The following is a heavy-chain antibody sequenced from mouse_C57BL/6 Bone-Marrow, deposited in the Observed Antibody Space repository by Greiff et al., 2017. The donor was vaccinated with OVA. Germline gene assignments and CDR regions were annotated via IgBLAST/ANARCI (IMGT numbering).Heavy chain of an antibody. J-gene: IGHJ2*01. CDR3: VYYYEEDYFDY. V-gene: IGHV1-55*01. CDR1: GYTFTSYW. D-gene: IGHD1-1*01. CDR2: IYPGSGST. Sequence: VHVKQSGAELVKPGASVKMSCKASGYTFTSYWITWVKQRPGQGLEWIGDIYPGSGSTNYNEKFKSKATLTVDTSSSTAYMQLSSLTSEDSAVYYCVYYYEEDYFDYWGQGTTLTVSS.